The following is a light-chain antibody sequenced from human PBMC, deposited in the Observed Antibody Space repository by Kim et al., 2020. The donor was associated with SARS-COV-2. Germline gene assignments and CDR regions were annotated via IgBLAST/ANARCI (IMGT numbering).Light chain of an antibody. CDR2: RDD. CDR1: NIGTYN. V-gene: IGLV3-9*01. Sequence: VALGQTASITGGGNNIGTYNVHWYQLKPGQAPVMVIYRDDNRPSGIPERFSGSNSGHTATLTIRRAQSGDEADYYCQVWTSTTAVFGTGTKVTVL. J-gene: IGLJ1*01. CDR3: QVWTSTTAV.